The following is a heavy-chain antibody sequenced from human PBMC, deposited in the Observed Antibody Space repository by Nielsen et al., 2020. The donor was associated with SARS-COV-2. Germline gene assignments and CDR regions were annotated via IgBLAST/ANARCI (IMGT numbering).Heavy chain of an antibody. V-gene: IGHV3-30*04. CDR1: GFTFSSYA. CDR3: ARAGGEV. J-gene: IGHJ4*01. Sequence: GESLKISCAASGFTFSSYAMHWVRQAPGKGLEWVAVISYDGSNKYYADSVKGRFTISRDNSKNTLYLQMNSLRAEDTAVYYCARAGGEVWGQGTLVTVSS. CDR2: ISYDGSNK. D-gene: IGHD3-16*01.